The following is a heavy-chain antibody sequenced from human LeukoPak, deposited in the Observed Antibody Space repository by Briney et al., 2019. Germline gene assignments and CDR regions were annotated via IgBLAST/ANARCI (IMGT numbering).Heavy chain of an antibody. CDR2: IYTSGST. D-gene: IGHD3-9*01. CDR1: GGSISSGSYY. CDR3: ARGSYYDILTGYYWYFDL. J-gene: IGHJ2*01. V-gene: IGHV4-61*02. Sequence: PSETLSLTCTVSGGSISSGSYYLSWIRQPAGKGLEWIGRIYTSGSTNYNPSLKSRVTISVDTSKNQFSLKLSFVTATDTAVYYCARGSYYDILTGYYWYFDLWGRGTLVTVSS.